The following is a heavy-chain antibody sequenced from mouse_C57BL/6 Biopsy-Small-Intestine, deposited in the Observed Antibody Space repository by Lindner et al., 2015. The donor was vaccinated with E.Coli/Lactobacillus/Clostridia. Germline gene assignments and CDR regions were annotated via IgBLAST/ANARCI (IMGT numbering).Heavy chain of an antibody. CDR2: INPKNGNT. CDR3: ARADPYCTSYSCSSTWTFDY. Sequence: SVKVSCKTSGYTFSDFYIHWVRQTPEQGLEWMGWINPKNGNTHYAQKFQGWVTMTRDMSISTAYMELSRLKFDDAAVYFCARADPYCTSYSCSSTWTFDYWGQGTLITVSS. CDR1: GYTFSDFY. J-gene: IGHJ2*01. D-gene: IGHD2-12*01. V-gene: IGHV1-84*02.